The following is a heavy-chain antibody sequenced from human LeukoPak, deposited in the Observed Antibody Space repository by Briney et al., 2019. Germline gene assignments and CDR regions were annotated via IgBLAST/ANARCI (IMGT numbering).Heavy chain of an antibody. D-gene: IGHD6-13*01. CDR3: ARGPPESSSSDY. J-gene: IGHJ4*02. V-gene: IGHV1-8*01. CDR1: GYTFTSYD. Sequence: GAAVKVSFTSSGYTFTSYDINGVRQAPGQGGGWMGWMNPKNGNTGYAQKFQGRVTMTRNTSISTAYMEVTSLRSEDTAVYYCARGPPESSSSDYWGQGTLVTVSS. CDR2: MNPKNGNT.